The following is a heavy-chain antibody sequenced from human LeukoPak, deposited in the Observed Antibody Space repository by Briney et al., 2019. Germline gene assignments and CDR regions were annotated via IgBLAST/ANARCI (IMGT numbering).Heavy chain of an antibody. J-gene: IGHJ4*02. CDR2: IYNSGST. CDR3: ATGIAVAGTRSFHY. Sequence: SETLSLTCTVSGGSISSYYWSWLRQPAGKGLEWIGRIYNSGSTNYHPSLKSIVTISVDKSKNQFSLKLSSVTAADTAVYYCATGIAVAGTRSFHYWGQGTLVTVSS. D-gene: IGHD6-19*01. CDR1: GGSISSYY. V-gene: IGHV4-4*07.